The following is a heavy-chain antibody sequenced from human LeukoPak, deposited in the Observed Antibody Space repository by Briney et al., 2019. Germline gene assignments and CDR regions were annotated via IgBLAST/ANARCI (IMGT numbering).Heavy chain of an antibody. D-gene: IGHD3-22*01. V-gene: IGHV3-23*01. CDR1: GFTFSSYA. Sequence: PGGSLRLSCAASGFTFSSYAMTWVRQAPGKGLEWGSTVSGSAGSIYYADSVKGRFTISRDNSKNTLFLQMNSLRVEDTAVYFCAKDFTSEYDRMGDHFQHWGQGTRVSVSS. CDR2: VSGSAGSI. J-gene: IGHJ1*01. CDR3: AKDFTSEYDRMGDHFQH.